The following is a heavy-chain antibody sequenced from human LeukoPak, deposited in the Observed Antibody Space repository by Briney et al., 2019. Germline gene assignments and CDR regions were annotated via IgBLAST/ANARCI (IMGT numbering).Heavy chain of an antibody. J-gene: IGHJ4*02. D-gene: IGHD3-22*01. CDR3: ARGHRVYYDSSGYYYRLDY. Sequence: ASVKVSCKASGYTFTSYAMNWVRQAPGQGLEWMGWINTNTGNPTYAQGFTGRFVFSLDTSVSTAYLQISSLKAEDTAVYYCARGHRVYYDSSGYYYRLDYWGQGTLVTVSS. CDR1: GYTFTSYA. V-gene: IGHV7-4-1*02. CDR2: INTNTGNP.